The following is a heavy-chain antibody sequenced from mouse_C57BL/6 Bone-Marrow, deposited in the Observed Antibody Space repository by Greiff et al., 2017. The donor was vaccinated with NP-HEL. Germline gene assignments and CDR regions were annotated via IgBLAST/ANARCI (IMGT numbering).Heavy chain of an antibody. CDR3: TTETAQATGDY. D-gene: IGHD3-2*02. CDR2: IDPENGDT. J-gene: IGHJ2*01. Sequence: EVQLQQSGAELVRPGASVKLSCTASGFNIKDDYMHWVKQRPEQGLEWIGWIDPENGDTEYASKFQGKATITADTYSNTAYLQLSSLTSEDTAVYYWTTETAQATGDYWGQGTTLTVSS. V-gene: IGHV14-4*01. CDR1: GFNIKDDY.